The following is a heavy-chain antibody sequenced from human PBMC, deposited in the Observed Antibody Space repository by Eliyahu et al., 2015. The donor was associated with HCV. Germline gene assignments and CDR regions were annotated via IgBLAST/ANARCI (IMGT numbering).Heavy chain of an antibody. CDR1: GFDFSTYA. J-gene: IGHJ4*02. CDR2: ISGNGGTT. D-gene: IGHD5-24*01. V-gene: IGHV3-64*01. CDR3: ATRSDGYNSGGYDY. Sequence: EVQLVESGGGLVQPGGSLRLSCAASGFDFSTYAMHWVRQAPRMGLGYLSSISGNGGTTYYANSVKGRFTVSRDNSKNTLFLQMGSLRPEDMAVYYCATRSDGYNSGGYDYWGQGTLVTVSS.